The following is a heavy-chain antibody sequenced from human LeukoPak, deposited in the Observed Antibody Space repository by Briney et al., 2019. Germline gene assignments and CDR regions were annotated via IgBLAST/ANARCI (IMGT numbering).Heavy chain of an antibody. V-gene: IGHV3-48*03. CDR1: GFTFTSYA. D-gene: IGHD3-16*01. CDR2: ISSSGSIT. J-gene: IGHJ6*03. Sequence: GGSLRLSCAASGFTFTSYAMSWVRQAPGKGLEWVSYISSSGSITYYADSVKGRFTISRDNAKNSLYLQMNSLRAEDTAVYYCARDRGTHYMDVWGKGTTVTVSS. CDR3: ARDRGTHYMDV.